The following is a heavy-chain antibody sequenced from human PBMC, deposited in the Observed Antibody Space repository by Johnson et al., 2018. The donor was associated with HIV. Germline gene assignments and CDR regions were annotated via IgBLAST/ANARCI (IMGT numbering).Heavy chain of an antibody. J-gene: IGHJ3*02. D-gene: IGHD6-19*01. V-gene: IGHV3-74*02. Sequence: VQLVESGGGLVQPGGSLRLSCAASGFTFSSYWMHWVRQAPGKGLVWVSRIDTDGSSTSYADSVQGRFTISRDNAKNTLYLQINSLRAEDTGVYYCAKVAVATAAGGVALDIWGPGTMVTVSS. CDR1: GFTFSSYW. CDR3: AKVAVATAAGGVALDI. CDR2: IDTDGSST.